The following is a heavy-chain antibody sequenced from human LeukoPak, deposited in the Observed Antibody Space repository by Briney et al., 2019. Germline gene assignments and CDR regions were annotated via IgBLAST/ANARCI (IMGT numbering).Heavy chain of an antibody. D-gene: IGHD2-21*01. CDR3: ARVNTYYYDY. CDR1: RFTFTHYA. Sequence: GGSLRLSCAASRFTFTHYAMNWARQAPGKGLEWVSAITNSGGATYYADSVKGRFTISRDNSKNTLYLQMNSLRAEDTAVYYCARVNTYYYDYWGQGTLVTVSS. CDR2: ITNSGGAT. J-gene: IGHJ4*02. V-gene: IGHV3-23*01.